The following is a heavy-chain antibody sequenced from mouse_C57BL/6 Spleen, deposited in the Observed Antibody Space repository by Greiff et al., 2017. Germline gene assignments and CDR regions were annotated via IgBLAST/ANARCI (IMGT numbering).Heavy chain of an antibody. CDR2: VDPASGNT. CDR1: GFNIKNTY. D-gene: IGHD2-5*01. V-gene: IGHV14-3*01. J-gene: IGHJ4*01. CDR3: ARSGSNYPYAMDY. Sequence: EVQLQESVAELVRPGASVKLSCTASGFNIKNTYMHWVKQRPDQGLEWIGRVDPASGNTKYAPKFPGKDTITADTSSHTAYLQLRSLTSEDTAIYCCARSGSNYPYAMDYWGQGTSVTVSS.